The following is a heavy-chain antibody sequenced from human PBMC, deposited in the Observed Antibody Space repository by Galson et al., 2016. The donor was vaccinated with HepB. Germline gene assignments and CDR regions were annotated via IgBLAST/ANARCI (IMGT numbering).Heavy chain of an antibody. CDR2: ISSSGGST. D-gene: IGHD5-18*01. CDR3: AKPPTHSLGLWLEYAFDI. J-gene: IGHJ3*02. CDR1: GFTFSSYA. Sequence: SLRLSCAASGFTFSSYAMSWVRQAPGKGLEWVSAISSSGGSTYYADSVKGRFTFSRDNSENTLYLQMSTLRAEDTAVYYCAKPPTHSLGLWLEYAFDIRGRGPMVTVSS. V-gene: IGHV3-23*01.